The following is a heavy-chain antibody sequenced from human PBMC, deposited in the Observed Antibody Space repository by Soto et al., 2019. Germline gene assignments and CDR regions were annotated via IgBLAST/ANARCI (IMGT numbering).Heavy chain of an antibody. CDR2: IPDDGSNK. CDR1: GFTFSNYG. Sequence: GGSLRLSCAASGFTFSNYGMHWVRQAPGKGLEWVAFIPDDGSNKYYADSMKGRFTMSRDNSKSTLYLQMTSLRVEDTAVYYCTKRRNVLRFLEWSSGMEVWGQGTTVTVSS. D-gene: IGHD3-3*01. CDR3: TKRRNVLRFLEWSSGMEV. V-gene: IGHV3-30*02. J-gene: IGHJ6*02.